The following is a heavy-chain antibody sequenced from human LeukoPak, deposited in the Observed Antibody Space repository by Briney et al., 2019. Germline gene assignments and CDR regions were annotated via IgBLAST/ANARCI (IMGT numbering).Heavy chain of an antibody. J-gene: IGHJ6*03. V-gene: IGHV4-4*07. D-gene: IGHD1-7*01. Sequence: KPSETLSLTCTVSGGSISSYYWSWIRQPAGKGLEWIGRIYTSGSTNYSPSLKSRVTMSVDTSKNQFSLKLSPVTAADTAVYYCAREYNWNYVHYYYYMDVWGKGTTVTVSS. CDR3: AREYNWNYVHYYYYMDV. CDR1: GGSISSYY. CDR2: IYTSGST.